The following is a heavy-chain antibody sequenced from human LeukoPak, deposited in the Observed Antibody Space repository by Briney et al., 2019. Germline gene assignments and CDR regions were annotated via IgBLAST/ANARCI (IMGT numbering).Heavy chain of an antibody. J-gene: IGHJ4*02. D-gene: IGHD1-26*01. V-gene: IGHV3-21*01. CDR3: GRDYGGGYSGIGMSDY. Sequence: GGSLRLSCAASGFTFSSYSMNWVRQAPGKGLEWVSSISSSSSYIYYADSVKGRFTISRDNAKNSLYLQMNSLRAEDTSVYYCGRDYGGGYSGIGMSDYWGQGTLVTVSS. CDR1: GFTFSSYS. CDR2: ISSSSSYI.